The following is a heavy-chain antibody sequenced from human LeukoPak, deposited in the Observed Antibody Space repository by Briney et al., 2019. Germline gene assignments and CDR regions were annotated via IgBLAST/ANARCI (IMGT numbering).Heavy chain of an antibody. CDR1: GGSISSGDYY. D-gene: IGHD3-3*01. J-gene: IGHJ6*02. Sequence: SETLSLTCTVSGGSISSGDYYWSWIRQPPGKGLEWIGYIYYSGSTYYNPSLKSRVTISVDTSKNQFSLKLSSVTAADTAVYYCASTLYYDFWSGYYYGMDVWGQGTTVTVSS. CDR3: ASTLYYDFWSGYYYGMDV. V-gene: IGHV4-30-4*01. CDR2: IYYSGST.